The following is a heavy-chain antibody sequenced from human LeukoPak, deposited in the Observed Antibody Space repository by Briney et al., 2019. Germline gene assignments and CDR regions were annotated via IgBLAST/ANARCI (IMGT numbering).Heavy chain of an antibody. V-gene: IGHV4-39*01. D-gene: IGHD6-19*01. CDR1: GGSISSSSYY. CDR3: ARRRAVAGTHWYFDV. CDR2: IYYSGST. J-gene: IGHJ2*01. Sequence: SETLSLTCTVAGGSISSSSYYWGWIRQPPGKGLEWIGNIYYSGSTFYNPSLKSRVTISVEMSKNQFSLKLSSVTAADTAVYYCARRRAVAGTHWYFDVWGRGTLVTVSS.